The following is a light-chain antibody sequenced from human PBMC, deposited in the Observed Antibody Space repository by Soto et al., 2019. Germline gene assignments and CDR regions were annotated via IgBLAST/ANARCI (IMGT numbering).Light chain of an antibody. J-gene: IGLJ1*01. CDR1: KSDIGVYDF. CDR2: EVV. V-gene: IGLV2-8*01. CDR3: SSYTTSSSYV. Sequence: QSALTQPPSASGSPGQSVTISCTGTKSDIGVYDFVSWYQHHPGKAPRLIIYEVVQRPSGVPDRFSGSKSGNTASLTVSGLQAADEADYYCSSYTTSSSYVFGAGTKLTVL.